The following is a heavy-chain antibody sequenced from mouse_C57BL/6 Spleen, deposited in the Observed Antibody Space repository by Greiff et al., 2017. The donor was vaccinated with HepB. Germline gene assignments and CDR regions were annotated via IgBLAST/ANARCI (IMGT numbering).Heavy chain of an antibody. CDR3: ARGYGYDEDWYFDV. J-gene: IGHJ1*03. Sequence: EVKLVESGPELVKPGASVKIPCKASGYTFTDYNMDWVKQSHGKSLEWIGDINPNNGGTIYNQKFKGKATLTVDKSSSTAYMELRSLTSEDTAVYYCARGYGYDEDWYFDVWGTGTTVTVSS. V-gene: IGHV1-18*01. CDR1: GYTFTDYN. D-gene: IGHD2-2*01. CDR2: INPNNGGT.